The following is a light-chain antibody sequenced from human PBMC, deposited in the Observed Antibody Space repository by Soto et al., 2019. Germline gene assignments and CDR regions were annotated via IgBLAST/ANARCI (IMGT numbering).Light chain of an antibody. V-gene: IGKV1-5*01. J-gene: IGKJ1*01. CDR3: QQYNSYSGT. Sequence: DIQMTQSHSTLSASLGARVTITFLASQSISSWLAWYQQKPGKAPKLLIYDASSLESGVPSRFSGSGSGTEFTLTISSLQPDDFATYYCQQYNSYSGTFGQGTKVDIK. CDR1: QSISSW. CDR2: DAS.